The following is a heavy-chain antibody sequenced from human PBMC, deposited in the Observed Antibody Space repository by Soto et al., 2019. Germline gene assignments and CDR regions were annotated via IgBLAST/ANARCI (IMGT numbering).Heavy chain of an antibody. CDR1: GFSFSSFG. D-gene: IGHD3-3*01. CDR2: IWYVGSLE. V-gene: IGHV3-33*03. Sequence: QVQLVESGGGVVQPGRSLRLSCAASGFSFSSFGMHWVRQAPGKGLEWVAIIWYVGSLEYYADSVKGRFTISRDNSKNTLYLQMNSLRVEDTAVYYCAKPSYDFWSGYYHPFDYWGQGTLVTVSS. J-gene: IGHJ4*02. CDR3: AKPSYDFWSGYYHPFDY.